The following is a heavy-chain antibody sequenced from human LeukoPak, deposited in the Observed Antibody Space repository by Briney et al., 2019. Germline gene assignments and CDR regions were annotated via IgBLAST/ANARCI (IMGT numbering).Heavy chain of an antibody. CDR2: INFSGGNT. CDR1: GLTFSDSA. Sequence: GGSLRLSCAASGLTFSDSAMNWVRQAPGKGLEWLSLINFSGGNTYYADSMKGRFTISRDNSKDTLYLQMNSLRAEDTAIYYCARDIEFSTWGLGTMVTVSS. D-gene: IGHD3-3*02. V-gene: IGHV3-23*01. CDR3: ARDIEFST. J-gene: IGHJ3*01.